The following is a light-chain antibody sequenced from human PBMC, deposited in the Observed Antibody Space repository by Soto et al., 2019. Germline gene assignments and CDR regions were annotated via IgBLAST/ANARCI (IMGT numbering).Light chain of an antibody. CDR1: QSVSSSY. J-gene: IGKJ5*01. CDR2: GAS. Sequence: EIVLTQSPGTLSFPPGERATVSCSASQSVSSSYLAWYQQKPGQAPRLLIYGASSRATGIPDRFSGSGSGTDFTLTISSLEPEDFAVYYCQQRSNWPPTFGQGTRLEIK. CDR3: QQRSNWPPT. V-gene: IGKV3D-20*02.